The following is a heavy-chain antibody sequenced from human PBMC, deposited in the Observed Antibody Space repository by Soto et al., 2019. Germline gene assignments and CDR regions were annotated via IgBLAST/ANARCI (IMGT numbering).Heavy chain of an antibody. CDR3: ARDPYGDYESLNTFDS. CDR2: INPISGGT. D-gene: IGHD4-17*01. J-gene: IGHJ4*02. V-gene: IGHV1-2*02. CDR1: GYTFTGYY. Sequence: ASVKVSCKASGYTFTGYYIHWVRQAPGQGLEWVGRINPISGGTNYAQKFQGRVAMNRDTSISTAYMEVSRLRSDDTAVYYCARDPYGDYESLNTFDSWGQGTLVTVSS.